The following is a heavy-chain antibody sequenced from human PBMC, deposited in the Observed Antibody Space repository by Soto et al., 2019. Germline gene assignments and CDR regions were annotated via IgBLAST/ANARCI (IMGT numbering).Heavy chain of an antibody. CDR3: ARDLRELRTGPLDYYYGMDV. V-gene: IGHV4-59*01. J-gene: IGHJ6*02. Sequence: SETLSLTCTVSGGSISSYYWSWIRQPPGKGLEWIGYIYYSGSTNYNPSLKSRVTISVDTSKNQFSLKLSSVTAADTAVYYCARDLRELRTGPLDYYYGMDVWGQGTTVTVSS. CDR2: IYYSGST. CDR1: GGSISSYY. D-gene: IGHD1-26*01.